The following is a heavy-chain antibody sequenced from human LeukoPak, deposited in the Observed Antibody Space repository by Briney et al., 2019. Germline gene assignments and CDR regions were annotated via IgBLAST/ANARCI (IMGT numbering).Heavy chain of an antibody. CDR2: ISAYNGNT. CDR1: GYTFTSYG. J-gene: IGHJ4*02. CDR3: ARLASHPRGYSYGFIDY. D-gene: IGHD5-18*01. Sequence: GASVKVSCKASGYTFTSYGISWVRQAPGQGLEWMGWISAYNGNTNYAQKLQGRVTMTTDTSTSTAYMELRSLRSDDTAVYYCARLASHPRGYSYGFIDYWGQGTLVTVSS. V-gene: IGHV1-18*01.